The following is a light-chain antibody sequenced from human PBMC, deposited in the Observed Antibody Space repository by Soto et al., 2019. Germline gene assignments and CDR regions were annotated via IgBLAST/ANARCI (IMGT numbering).Light chain of an antibody. CDR3: TSYTTLITVV. J-gene: IGLJ3*02. CDR2: EVR. Sequence: QSALTQPASVSGSPGQSITISCAGTMRDVGAYNLVSWYQQHPGRAPQLIIYEVRNRPSGISFRFSGSKSGNTASLTISGLQAEDEADYYCTSYTTLITVVFGGGTKLTVL. CDR1: MRDVGAYNL. V-gene: IGLV2-14*01.